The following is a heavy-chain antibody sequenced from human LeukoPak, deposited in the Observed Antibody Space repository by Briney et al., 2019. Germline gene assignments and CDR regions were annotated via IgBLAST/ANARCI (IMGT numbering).Heavy chain of an antibody. V-gene: IGHV4-59*12. CDR2: IYYSGST. Sequence: PSETLSLTCTVSGGSISSYYWSWIRQPPGKGLEWIGYIYYSGSTNYNPSLKSRVTISVDTSKNQFSLNLISVTAADTAVYYCARGGSDYDILTGIFAYWGQGTLVTVSS. J-gene: IGHJ4*02. D-gene: IGHD3-9*01. CDR1: GGSISSYY. CDR3: ARGGSDYDILTGIFAY.